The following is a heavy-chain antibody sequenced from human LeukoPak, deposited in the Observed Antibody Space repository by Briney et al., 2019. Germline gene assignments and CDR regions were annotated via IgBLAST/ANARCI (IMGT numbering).Heavy chain of an antibody. J-gene: IGHJ3*02. Sequence: PGGSLRLSCAASGFTFNSYGMHWVRQAPGKGLEWVSGISASGDVTFHADPLKGRFTISRDNSKNTLYLQMDSLRAEDTAKYYCAKSLLTTASGTGRAFDIWGQGTMVTVSA. CDR1: GFTFNSYG. CDR3: AKSLLTTASGTGRAFDI. V-gene: IGHV3-23*01. CDR2: ISASGDVT. D-gene: IGHD1-26*01.